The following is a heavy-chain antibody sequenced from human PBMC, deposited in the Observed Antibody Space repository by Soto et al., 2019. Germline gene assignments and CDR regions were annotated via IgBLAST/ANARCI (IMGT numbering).Heavy chain of an antibody. J-gene: IGHJ5*02. CDR3: ARDGSGLPTSSQNWFDP. CDR1: GYTFTSYG. V-gene: IGHV1-18*01. CDR2: ISAYNGNT. Sequence: QVQLVQSGAEVKKPGASVKVSCKASGYTFTSYGITWVRQAPGQGLEWMGWISAYNGNTNYAQKLQGRVTMTTDTSTSTAYMELRSLRSDDTAVYYCARDGSGLPTSSQNWFDPWGQGTLVTVSS. D-gene: IGHD6-19*01.